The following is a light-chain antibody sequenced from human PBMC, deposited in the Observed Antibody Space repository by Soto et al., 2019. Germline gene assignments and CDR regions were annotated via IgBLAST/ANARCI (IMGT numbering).Light chain of an antibody. CDR1: QSVRSSS. CDR3: QQYGDTPDTDRWT. J-gene: IGKJ1*01. Sequence: EIVLTQSPGTLSLSPGERASLFCRASQSVRSSSLAWYQQKRGQPPRLLIYGASSRATGIPDRFSGSGSGTYFTVTISRLEPEDFAAYFCQQYGDTPDTDRWTFGQGTKVEIK. CDR2: GAS. V-gene: IGKV3-20*01.